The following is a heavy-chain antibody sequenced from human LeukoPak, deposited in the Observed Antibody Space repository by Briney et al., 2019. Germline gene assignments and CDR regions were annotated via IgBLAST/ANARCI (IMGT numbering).Heavy chain of an antibody. CDR3: IADLFNHYYGMDG. V-gene: IGHV3-15*01. J-gene: IGHJ6*02. Sequence: GGSLRLSCAASGFTFNNAWMSWVRQAPGKGLEWVGRVKSKTDGGTIDYGAPVKGKFTISRDDSKNTMSLQMNSLKTEDTGVYYCIADLFNHYYGMDGWGQGTTVTVSS. CDR2: VKSKTDGGTI. CDR1: GFTFNNAW.